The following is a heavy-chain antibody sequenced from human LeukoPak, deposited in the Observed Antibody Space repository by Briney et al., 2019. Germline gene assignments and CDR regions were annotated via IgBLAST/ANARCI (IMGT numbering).Heavy chain of an antibody. D-gene: IGHD6-13*01. J-gene: IGHJ4*02. CDR2: ISGSGGST. CDR3: SKTVSAATYYSDY. Sequence: GGSLRLSCAASGFTFSSYAMSWVRQAPGKGLEWVSAISGSGGSTYYADSVKGRFTISRDNSKNTLYLQMNSLRAEDTAVYHCSKTVSAATYYSDYWGQGTLVTVSS. CDR1: GFTFSSYA. V-gene: IGHV3-23*01.